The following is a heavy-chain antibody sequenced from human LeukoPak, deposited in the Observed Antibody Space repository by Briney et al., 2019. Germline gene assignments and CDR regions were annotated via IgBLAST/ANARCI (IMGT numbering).Heavy chain of an antibody. V-gene: IGHV4-39*01. D-gene: IGHD3-22*01. J-gene: IGHJ5*02. CDR1: GGSISSSSYY. CDR3: ARQGDSSGYYYPNNWFDP. Sequence: PSETLSLTCTVSGGSISSSSYYWGWIRQPPGKGLEWIGSIHYSGSTYYNPSLRSRVTISVDTSKNQFSLKLSSVTAADTAVYYCARQGDSSGYYYPNNWFDPWGQGTLVTVSS. CDR2: IHYSGST.